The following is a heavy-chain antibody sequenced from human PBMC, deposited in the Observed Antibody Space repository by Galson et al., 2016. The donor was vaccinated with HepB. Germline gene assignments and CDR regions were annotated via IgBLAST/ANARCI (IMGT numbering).Heavy chain of an antibody. V-gene: IGHV4-39*01. CDR3: ARPTLTNRKAFDI. Sequence: ETLSLTCTVSGGSISGSSYYWAWIRQSPGKGLEWIGTIYYTGSPYYNPSLKSRVTISVDMSKNQFPLKLSSVTAADTAVYYCARPTLTNRKAFDIWGQGTMVTVSS. CDR2: IYYTGSP. CDR1: GGSISGSSYY. J-gene: IGHJ3*02. D-gene: IGHD1-1*01.